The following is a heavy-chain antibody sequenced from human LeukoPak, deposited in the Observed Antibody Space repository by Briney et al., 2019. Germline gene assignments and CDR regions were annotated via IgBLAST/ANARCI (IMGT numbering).Heavy chain of an antibody. CDR3: AKDLTYCSGGSCFTGSDY. Sequence: GGSLRLSCAASGFTFDDYAMHWVRQAPGKGLEWVSGISWNSGSIGYADSVKGRFTISRDNAKNSLYLQMNSLRAEDTALYYCAKDLTYCSGGSCFTGSDYWGQGTLVTVSS. J-gene: IGHJ4*02. CDR1: GFTFDDYA. D-gene: IGHD2-15*01. V-gene: IGHV3-9*01. CDR2: ISWNSGSI.